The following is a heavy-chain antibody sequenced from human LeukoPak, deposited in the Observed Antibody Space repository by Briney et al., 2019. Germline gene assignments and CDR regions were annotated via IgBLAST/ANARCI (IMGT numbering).Heavy chain of an antibody. CDR1: GLTLSRYC. J-gene: IGHJ3*02. D-gene: IGHD6-6*01. CDR2: ISTDGSST. Sequence: GGSLRLSCAASGLTLSRYCMHSVRQAPGKGLVWVSRISTDGSSTNSADSVKGRLTISRDNAKNTLYFQMNSLRAEDTAVYHCVREYSSSSGRAFDIWGQGTMVTVSP. V-gene: IGHV3-74*01. CDR3: VREYSSSSGRAFDI.